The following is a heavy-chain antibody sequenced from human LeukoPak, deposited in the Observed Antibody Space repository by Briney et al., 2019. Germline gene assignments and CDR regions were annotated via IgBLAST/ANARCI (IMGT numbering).Heavy chain of an antibody. D-gene: IGHD2-8*01. Sequence: SETLSLTCAVSGGSISSSNWWSWVRQPPGKGLEWIGSIYYSGSTYYNPSLKSRVTISVDRSKNQFSLKLSSVTAADTAVYYCARALMYLYYFDYWGQGTLVTVSS. CDR3: ARALMYLYYFDY. J-gene: IGHJ4*02. CDR2: IYYSGST. CDR1: GGSISSSNW. V-gene: IGHV4-4*02.